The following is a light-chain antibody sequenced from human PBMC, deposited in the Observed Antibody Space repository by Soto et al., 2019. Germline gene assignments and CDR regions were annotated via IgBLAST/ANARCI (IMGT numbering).Light chain of an antibody. CDR3: SSFERSGTRV. V-gene: IGLV2-14*01. Sequence: QSVLTQPASVSGSPGQSIAISCTGSSSDVGGYNYVSWYQQLPGKAPQLLIYEVSVRPSGISNRFSGSKSGNTASLTISGLQAEDEAVYYCSSFERSGTRVIGGGTKVTVL. J-gene: IGLJ3*02. CDR2: EVS. CDR1: SSDVGGYNY.